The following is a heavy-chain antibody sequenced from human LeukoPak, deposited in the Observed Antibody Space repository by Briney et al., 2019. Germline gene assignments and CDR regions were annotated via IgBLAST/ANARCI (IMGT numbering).Heavy chain of an antibody. Sequence: GASVKVSCKASGYTFTSYGISWVRQAPGQGLEWMGWISAYNGNTNYAQKLQGRVTMTTDTSTSTAYMELRSLRSDDTAVYYCARDNARDAPCTNGVCYNWFDPWGQGTLVTVSS. J-gene: IGHJ5*02. D-gene: IGHD2-8*01. CDR2: ISAYNGNT. CDR3: ARDNARDAPCTNGVCYNWFDP. CDR1: GYTFTSYG. V-gene: IGHV1-18*01.